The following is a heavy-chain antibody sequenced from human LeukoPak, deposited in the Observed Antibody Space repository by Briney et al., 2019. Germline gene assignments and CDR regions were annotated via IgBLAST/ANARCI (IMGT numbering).Heavy chain of an antibody. J-gene: IGHJ5*02. Sequence: ASVKVSCKASGYTFTSYGISWVRQAPGQGLGWMGWISAYNGNTNYAQKLQGRVTMTTDTSTSTAYMELRSLRSDDTAVYYCARTMVRGVIMSFAVGDTNWFDPWGQGTLVTVSS. CDR2: ISAYNGNT. V-gene: IGHV1-18*01. CDR1: GYTFTSYG. CDR3: ARTMVRGVIMSFAVGDTNWFDP. D-gene: IGHD3-10*01.